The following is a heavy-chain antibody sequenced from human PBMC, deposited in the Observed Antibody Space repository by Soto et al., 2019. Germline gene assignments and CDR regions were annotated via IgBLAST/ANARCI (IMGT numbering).Heavy chain of an antibody. CDR2: IYYSGST. CDR3: ACRGLVLWDYFDY. D-gene: IGHD6-6*01. Sequence: QLQLQESGPGLVKPSETLSLTCTVSGGSISSSSYYWGWIRQPPGKGLEWIGSIYYSGSTYYNPSLKSRVTISVDTSKNQFSLKLSSVTAADTAVYYCACRGLVLWDYFDYWGQGTLVTVSS. CDR1: GGSISSSSYY. J-gene: IGHJ4*02. V-gene: IGHV4-39*01.